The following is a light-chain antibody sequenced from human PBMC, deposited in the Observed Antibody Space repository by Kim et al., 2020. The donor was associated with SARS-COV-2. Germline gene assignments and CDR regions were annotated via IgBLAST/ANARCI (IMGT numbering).Light chain of an antibody. CDR2: QDS. CDR1: KLGDKY. Sequence: YELTQPPSVSVSPGQTASITCSGDKLGDKYACWYQQKPGQSPVLVIYQDSKRPSGIPERFSGSNSGNTATLTISGTQAMDEADYYCQAWDSSTVAFGGG. CDR3: QAWDSSTVA. J-gene: IGLJ2*01. V-gene: IGLV3-1*01.